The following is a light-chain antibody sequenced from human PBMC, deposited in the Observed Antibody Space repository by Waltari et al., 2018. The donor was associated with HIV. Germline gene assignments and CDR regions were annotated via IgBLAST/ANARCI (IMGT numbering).Light chain of an antibody. CDR3: QQFRSYPRT. Sequence: AIQLTQCPSSLSASVGDRVTITCRASQGLRNALAWYQQKPGRPPKLLIYDASTLEGGVPSRFSGTMSGTDFNLTISNLQPEDSATYYCQQFRSYPRTFGQGATLEIK. J-gene: IGKJ2*01. CDR2: DAS. V-gene: IGKV1-13*02. CDR1: QGLRNA.